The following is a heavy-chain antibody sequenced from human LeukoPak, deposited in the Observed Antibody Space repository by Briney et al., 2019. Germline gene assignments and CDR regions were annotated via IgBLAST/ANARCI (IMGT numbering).Heavy chain of an antibody. Sequence: PSETLSLTCSVSGGSIRSTTYYWGWIRQPPGKGLEWIGSIYYSGNTYYSPSLMSRVTISVDTSKNQFSLKLSSVASADTAVYYCARDVDISGSAFDYWGQGTLATVSS. CDR3: ARDVDISGSAFDY. J-gene: IGHJ4*02. CDR1: GGSIRSTTYY. D-gene: IGHD3-22*01. CDR2: IYYSGNT. V-gene: IGHV4-39*07.